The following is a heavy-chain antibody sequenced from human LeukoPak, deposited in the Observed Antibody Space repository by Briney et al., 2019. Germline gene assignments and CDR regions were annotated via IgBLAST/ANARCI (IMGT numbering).Heavy chain of an antibody. CDR1: GGSISSSSYF. J-gene: IGHJ4*02. CDR3: ARLRRDGYYYFDY. V-gene: IGHV4-39*01. CDR2: IYYRGGT. Sequence: KSSETLSLTCTDSGGSISSSSYFWGWIRPPPRKWLECIGNIYYRGGTYYNPSLKSRVPISVGTSENQFSLRLSSVTAADTAVYYCARLRRDGYYYFDYWGQGTLVTVSS. D-gene: IGHD5-24*01.